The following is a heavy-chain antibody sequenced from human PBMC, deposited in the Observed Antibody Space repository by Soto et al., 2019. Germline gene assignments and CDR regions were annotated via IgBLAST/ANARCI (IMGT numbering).Heavy chain of an antibody. CDR3: ATFASFTARAPSYFDY. CDR2: IYYSGST. CDR1: GGSISSGDYY. V-gene: IGHV4-30-4*01. Sequence: SETLSLTCTVSGGSISSGDYYWSWIRQPPGKGLEWIGYIYYSGSTYYNPSLKSRVTISVDTSKNQFSLRLSSVTAADTAVYYCATFASFTARAPSYFDYWGQGTLVTVSS. J-gene: IGHJ4*02. D-gene: IGHD3-16*02.